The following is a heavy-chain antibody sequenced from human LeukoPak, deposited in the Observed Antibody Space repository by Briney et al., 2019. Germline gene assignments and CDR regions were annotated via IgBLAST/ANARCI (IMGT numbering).Heavy chain of an antibody. Sequence: GGSLRLSCAASGFTVSSNYMNWVRQAPGKGLEWVSVIYDGGSTYYSDAVRGRFTASRDPSKNTLYLQMNSLRAEDTAVYYCARGPNIVVATGGLDYWGQGTLVTVSS. CDR1: GFTVSSNY. CDR3: ARGPNIVVATGGLDY. V-gene: IGHV3-53*01. D-gene: IGHD2-15*01. CDR2: IYDGGST. J-gene: IGHJ4*02.